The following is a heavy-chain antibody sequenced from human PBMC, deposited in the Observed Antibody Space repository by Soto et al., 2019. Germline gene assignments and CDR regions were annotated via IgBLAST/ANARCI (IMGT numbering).Heavy chain of an antibody. V-gene: IGHV4-30-4*01. CDR2: IYYSGST. CDR3: ASLKLGYSTFDP. J-gene: IGHJ5*02. CDR1: GGTISSGDYY. D-gene: IGHD5-18*01. Sequence: SETLSLTCTVSGGTISSGDYYWSWIRQPTGKGLEWIGYIYYSGSTYYNPSLKIRVAISVDTSKNQFSLKLSSVTAADTAVYYCASLKLGYSTFDPWGQGTLVTVSS.